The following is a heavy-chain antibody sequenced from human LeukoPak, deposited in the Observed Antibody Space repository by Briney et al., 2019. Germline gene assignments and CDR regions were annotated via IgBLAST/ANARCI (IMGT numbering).Heavy chain of an antibody. CDR1: GFTFSSSA. V-gene: IGHV3-23*01. Sequence: GGSLRLSCAASGFTFSSSAMSWVRQAPGKGLEWVSAISNNGGYTYYADSVKGRFTISRDNSENTLYLQVNSLRAEDTAVYHCAKGGKWDVTPFDYWGQGTLVTVSS. CDR2: ISNNGGYT. J-gene: IGHJ4*02. CDR3: AKGGKWDVTPFDY. D-gene: IGHD1-26*01.